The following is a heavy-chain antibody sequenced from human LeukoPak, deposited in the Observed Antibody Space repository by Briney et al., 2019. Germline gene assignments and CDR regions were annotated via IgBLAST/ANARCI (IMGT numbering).Heavy chain of an antibody. CDR3: ARDQVEVSTAGIFDF. CDR2: ISAYNGHT. D-gene: IGHD3-16*02. CDR1: GYTFTSYG. Sequence: GASVKVSCRASGYTFTSYGITWVRQAPGQGLEWMGWISAYNGHTNYAQKLQGRVTLSTDTSTSTAYMELTSLKPDDTAVYYCARDQVEVSTAGIFDFWGQGTLVTVSS. J-gene: IGHJ4*02. V-gene: IGHV1-18*01.